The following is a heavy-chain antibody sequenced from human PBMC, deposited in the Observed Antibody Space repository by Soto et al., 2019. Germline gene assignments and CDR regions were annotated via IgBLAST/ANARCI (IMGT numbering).Heavy chain of an antibody. D-gene: IGHD2-15*01. Sequence: GGSLRLSCAASGFTFSNYWMSWVRQAPGKGLEWVANIKQDGSEKYYVDSVKGRFTISRDNAKNSLYLQMSSLRAEDTAVYYCARLFAGYCSGSSCYSYYYYYMDVWGKGTTVTVSS. CDR3: ARLFAGYCSGSSCYSYYYYYMDV. J-gene: IGHJ6*03. CDR1: GFTFSNYW. CDR2: IKQDGSEK. V-gene: IGHV3-7*01.